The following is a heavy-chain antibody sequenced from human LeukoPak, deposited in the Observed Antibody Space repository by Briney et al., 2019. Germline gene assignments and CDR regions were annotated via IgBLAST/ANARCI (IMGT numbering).Heavy chain of an antibody. J-gene: IGHJ4*02. V-gene: IGHV3-30*02. CDR3: AKDFGWQQLVGQVDY. CDR2: IRYDGSNK. Sequence: GGSLRLSCAASGFTFSSYGMHWVRQAPGKGLEWVAFIRYDGSNKYYADSVKGRFTISRDNSKNTPYLQMNSLRAEDTAVYYCAKDFGWQQLVGQVDYWGQGTLVTVSS. CDR1: GFTFSSYG. D-gene: IGHD6-13*01.